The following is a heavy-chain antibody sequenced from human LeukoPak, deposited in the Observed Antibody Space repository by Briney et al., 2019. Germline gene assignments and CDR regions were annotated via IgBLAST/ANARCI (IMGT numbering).Heavy chain of an antibody. CDR1: GYTFTSYD. CDR3: ARVRPWPVRYFDWLSDY. Sequence: ASVKVSCKASGYTFTSYDINWVRQATGQGLEWMGWMNPNSGNTGYAQKFQGRVTMTRNTSISTAYMELSSLRSEDTAVYYCARVRPWPVRYFDWLSDYWGQGTLVTVSS. V-gene: IGHV1-8*01. J-gene: IGHJ4*02. D-gene: IGHD3-9*01. CDR2: MNPNSGNT.